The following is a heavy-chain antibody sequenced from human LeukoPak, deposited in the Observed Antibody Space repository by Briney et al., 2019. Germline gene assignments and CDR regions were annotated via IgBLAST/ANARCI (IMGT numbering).Heavy chain of an antibody. Sequence: LSETLSLTCAVYGGSFSGYYWSWIRQPPGKGLEWIGEINHSGSTNYNPSLKSRVTISVDTSKNQFSLKLSSVTAADTAVYYCAREMGIYYDSSPDAFDIWGQGTMVTVSS. D-gene: IGHD3-22*01. CDR1: GGSFSGYY. CDR3: AREMGIYYDSSPDAFDI. CDR2: INHSGST. V-gene: IGHV4-34*01. J-gene: IGHJ3*02.